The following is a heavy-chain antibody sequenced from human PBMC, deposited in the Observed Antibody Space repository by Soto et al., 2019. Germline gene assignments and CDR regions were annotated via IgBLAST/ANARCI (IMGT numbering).Heavy chain of an antibody. CDR3: ARGGIAAAGTPLFFDY. Sequence: SVKVSCKASGGTFSSYAISWVRQAPGQGLEWMGGIIPIFGTANYAQKFQGRVTITADESTSTAYMELSSLRSEDTAVYYCARGGIAAAGTPLFFDYWGQGTLVTVSS. CDR1: GGTFSSYA. J-gene: IGHJ4*02. V-gene: IGHV1-69*13. CDR2: IIPIFGTA. D-gene: IGHD6-13*01.